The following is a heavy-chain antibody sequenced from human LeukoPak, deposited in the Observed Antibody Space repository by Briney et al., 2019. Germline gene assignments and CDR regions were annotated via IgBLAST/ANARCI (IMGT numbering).Heavy chain of an antibody. D-gene: IGHD2-15*01. J-gene: IGHJ6*03. V-gene: IGHV4-59*01. CDR1: GGSISSYY. Sequence: SETLSLTCTVSGGSISSYYWSWIRQPPGKGPEWIGYIYYSGSTNYNPSLKSRVTISVDTSKNQFSLKLSSVTAADTAVYYCARGGWSYYYYMDVWGKGTTVTISS. CDR3: ARGGWSYYYYMDV. CDR2: IYYSGST.